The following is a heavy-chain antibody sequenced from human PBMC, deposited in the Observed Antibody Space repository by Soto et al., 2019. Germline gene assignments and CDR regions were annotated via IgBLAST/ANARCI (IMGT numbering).Heavy chain of an antibody. V-gene: IGHV1-3*01. CDR3: ARDWLAYYYGSGSYDY. CDR1: GYTFTSYA. J-gene: IGHJ4*02. CDR2: INAGNGNT. Sequence: GASVKVSCKASGYTFTSYAMHWVRQAPGQRLEWMGWINAGNGNTKYSQKFQGRVTITRDTSASTAYMELSSLRSEDTAVYYCARDWLAYYYGSGSYDYWGQGTLVTVSS. D-gene: IGHD3-10*01.